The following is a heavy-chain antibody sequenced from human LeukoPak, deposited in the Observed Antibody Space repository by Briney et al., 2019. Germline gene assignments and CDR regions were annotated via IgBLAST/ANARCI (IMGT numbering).Heavy chain of an antibody. CDR2: LYPSGTT. Sequence: SETLSLTCTVSGGSISTNYWTWIRQPPGRGLEWIGRLYPSGTTNYNPSLKSRVTISVDTSKSQFSLKLSSVTAADTAVYYCARGTDNIVGATYYYWGQGTLVTVSS. CDR1: GGSISTNY. V-gene: IGHV4-59*01. CDR3: ARGTDNIVGATYYY. D-gene: IGHD1-26*01. J-gene: IGHJ4*02.